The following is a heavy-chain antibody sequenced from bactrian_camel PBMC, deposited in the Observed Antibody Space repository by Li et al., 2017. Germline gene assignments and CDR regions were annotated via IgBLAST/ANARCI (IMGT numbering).Heavy chain of an antibody. CDR2: IFTGGIST. D-gene: IGHD3*01. Sequence: HVQLVESGGGSVQAGGSLRLSCVASGNTERPDWMGWFRQAPGKEREGVAAIFTGGISTYYADSVTGRFTISQDSAKNTVYLQMNSLKPEDTATYFCAAGTKSYVGSWCGRQDHEYDYWGQGTQVTVS. CDR1: GNTERPDW. J-gene: IGHJ4*01. V-gene: IGHV3S1*01. CDR3: AAGTKSYVGSWCGRQDHEYDY.